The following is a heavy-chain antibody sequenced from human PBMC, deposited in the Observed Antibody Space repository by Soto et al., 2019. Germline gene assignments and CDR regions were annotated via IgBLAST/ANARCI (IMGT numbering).Heavy chain of an antibody. J-gene: IGHJ6*03. D-gene: IGHD6-6*01. CDR2: ISAYNGNT. CDR3: ARVQQLVGYFYYYMDV. CDR1: GYTFTNYG. V-gene: IGHV1-18*01. Sequence: QVQLLQSGAEVKKPGASVKVSCKASGYTFTNYGITWVRQAPGQGLEWMGWISAYNGNTHYTQRLQGRVTMTTDTSTSTAYMERRGLRSDDTAVYYCARVQQLVGYFYYYMDVWGKGTTVTVSS.